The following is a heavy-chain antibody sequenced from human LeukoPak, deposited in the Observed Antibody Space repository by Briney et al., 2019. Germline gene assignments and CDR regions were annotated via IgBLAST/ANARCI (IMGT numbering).Heavy chain of an antibody. CDR1: GGSFSGYY. CDR2: INHSGST. V-gene: IGHV4-34*01. J-gene: IGHJ6*02. D-gene: IGHD6-13*01. Sequence: SETLSLTCAVYGGSFSGYYWSWIRQPPGKGLEWIGEINHSGSTNYNPSLKSRVTISVDTSKNQFSLKLSSVTAADTAVYYCARATAAGTAYYYYYGMDVWGQGTTVTVSS. CDR3: ARATAAGTAYYYYYGMDV.